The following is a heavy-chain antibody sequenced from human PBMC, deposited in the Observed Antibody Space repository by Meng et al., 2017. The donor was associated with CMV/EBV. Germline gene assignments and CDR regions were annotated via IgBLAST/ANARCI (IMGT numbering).Heavy chain of an antibody. V-gene: IGHV4-30-4*08. CDR2: IYYSGST. D-gene: IGHD3-3*01. J-gene: IGHJ4*02. CDR3: ARRTIFGVVIDY. CDR1: GGSISSGDYY. Sequence: SETLSLTCTVAGGSISSGDYYWSCIRQPPGKGLKWIGYIYYSGSTYYNPSLKSRVTISVDTSKNQFSLQLSSVTAADTAVYYCARRTIFGVVIDYWGQGTLVTVSS.